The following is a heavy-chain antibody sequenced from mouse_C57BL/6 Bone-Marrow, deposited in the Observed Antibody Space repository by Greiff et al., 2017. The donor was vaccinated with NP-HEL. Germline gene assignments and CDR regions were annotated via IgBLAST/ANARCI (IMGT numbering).Heavy chain of an antibody. D-gene: IGHD1-1*01. J-gene: IGHJ2*01. V-gene: IGHV1-81*01. CDR3: ARGRDYYYGSSFYYFDY. CDR1: GYTFTSYG. CDR2: IYPRSGNT. Sequence: QVQLKQSGAELARPGASVKLSCKASGYTFTSYGISWVKQRTGQGLEWIGEIYPRSGNTYYNEKFKGKATLTADKSSSTAYMELRSLTSEDSAVYFCARGRDYYYGSSFYYFDYWGQGTTLTVSS.